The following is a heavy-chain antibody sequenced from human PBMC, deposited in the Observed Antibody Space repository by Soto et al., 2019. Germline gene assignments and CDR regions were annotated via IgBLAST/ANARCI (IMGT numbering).Heavy chain of an antibody. CDR3: ARVHLVRTSSYYCGMDV. Sequence: VDLVESGGGLVKPGGSLTLSCATSVFTFSNYRMNWVRQAPGKGLEWVASISGSGKDTFYRDSVKGRFTISRDNAESSLVLQMNSLTVDDTAVYHCARVHLVRTSSYYCGMDVWGPGTTVTVSS. V-gene: IGHV3-21*06. D-gene: IGHD6-6*01. CDR2: ISGSGKDT. J-gene: IGHJ6*02. CDR1: VFTFSNYR.